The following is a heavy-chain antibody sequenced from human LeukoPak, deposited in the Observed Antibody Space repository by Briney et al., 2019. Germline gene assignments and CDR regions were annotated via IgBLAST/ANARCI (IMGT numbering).Heavy chain of an antibody. J-gene: IGHJ4*02. D-gene: IGHD7-27*01. CDR2: ITTGDGNT. Sequence: GGSLRLSCTAPGFTFSSYTMTWVRQAPGKGLKWVSTITTGDGNTYYADSVKGRFTVSRDDSKNTLYLQMNSLRAEDTAVYYCAKDGGLWVSAHWGDSWGRGTLVTVSS. CDR3: AKDGGLWVSAHWGDS. V-gene: IGHV3-23*01. CDR1: GFTFSSYT.